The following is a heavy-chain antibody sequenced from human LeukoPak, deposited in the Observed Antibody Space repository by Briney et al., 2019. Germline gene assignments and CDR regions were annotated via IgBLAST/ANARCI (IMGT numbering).Heavy chain of an antibody. V-gene: IGHV4-59*01. CDR3: ARLLVYNSGGEAFDY. Sequence: SETLTLTCTASGGSISSNYWSWIRQPPGKGLEWIGYIYYSGSTNYNPSLKSRVTISVDTSKNKFSLKLSSVTAADTAVYYCARLLVYNSGGEAFDYWGPGTLVTVSS. CDR1: GGSISSNY. CDR2: IYYSGST. D-gene: IGHD3-10*01. J-gene: IGHJ4*02.